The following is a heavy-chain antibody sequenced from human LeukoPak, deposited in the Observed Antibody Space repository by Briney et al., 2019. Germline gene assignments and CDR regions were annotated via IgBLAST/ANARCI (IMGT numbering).Heavy chain of an antibody. J-gene: IGHJ4*02. V-gene: IGHV3-30-3*01. Sequence: GRSLRLFCAASGFTFSSYAMNWVRQAPAPGLEWVAVISYDGSNKYYADSVKGRFTIARDNPKNTLYLQMNSLRTEDTAVYYCARGGCCRDGYNYGNYWGQGTLVTVSS. CDR3: ARGGCCRDGYNYGNY. D-gene: IGHD5-24*01. CDR2: ISYDGSNK. CDR1: GFTFSSYA.